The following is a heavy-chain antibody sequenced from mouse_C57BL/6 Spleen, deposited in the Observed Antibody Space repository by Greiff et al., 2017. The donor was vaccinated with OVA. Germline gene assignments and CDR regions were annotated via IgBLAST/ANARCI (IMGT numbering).Heavy chain of an antibody. D-gene: IGHD2-12*01. Sequence: DVMLVESGGGLVKPGGSLKLSCAASGFTFSSYAMSWVRQTPEKRLEWVATISDGGSYTYYPDNVKGRFTISRDNAKNNLYLQMSHLKSEDTAMYYCAREIRLYAMDYWGQGTSVTVSS. CDR2: ISDGGSYT. J-gene: IGHJ4*01. CDR1: GFTFSSYA. V-gene: IGHV5-4*01. CDR3: AREIRLYAMDY.